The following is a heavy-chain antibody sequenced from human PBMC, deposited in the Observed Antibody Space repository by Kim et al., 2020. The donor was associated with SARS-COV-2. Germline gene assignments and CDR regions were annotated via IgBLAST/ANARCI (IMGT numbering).Heavy chain of an antibody. CDR3: ARHYEDIVVVVAAKGQGWFDP. CDR1: GYSFTSYW. V-gene: IGHV5-51*01. Sequence: GESPKTSCKGPGYSFTSYWKRRVRQMPGKGLKWMANIHPGDYDTRYSPPYHRQITISADKSISTSYLQWSSLKASDTAMYYCARHYEDIVVVVAAKGQGWFDPWGQGTLVTVSS. CDR2: IHPGDYDT. D-gene: IGHD2-15*01. J-gene: IGHJ5*02.